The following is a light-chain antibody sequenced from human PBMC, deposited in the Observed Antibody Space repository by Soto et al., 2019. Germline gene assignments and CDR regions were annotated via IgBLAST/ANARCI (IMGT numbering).Light chain of an antibody. CDR3: SSYTTSRTRV. Sequence: QSVLTQPASVSGSPGQSITISCTGTSSDVGAYKYVSWFQQHPGKAPKLIIYDVSNRPSGISDRFSGSKSDNTASLTISGLQAEDEADYHCSSYTTSRTRVFGTGTKLTVL. CDR2: DVS. J-gene: IGLJ1*01. CDR1: SSDVGAYKY. V-gene: IGLV2-14*01.